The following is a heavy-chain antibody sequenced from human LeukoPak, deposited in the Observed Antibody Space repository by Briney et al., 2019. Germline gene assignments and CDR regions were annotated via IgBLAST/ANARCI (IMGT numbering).Heavy chain of an antibody. J-gene: IGHJ1*01. CDR3: ATGHYRDPAG. CDR2: INQDRSET. D-gene: IGHD5-24*01. V-gene: IGHV3-7*01. Sequence: PGGSLRLSCAASGFTFSDSWMNWVRQAPGKGPEWVANINQDRSETHYVESVKGRFTISRDNAKNSLYLQMNSLRVEDTALYYCATGHYRDPAGRGQGALVTVSA. CDR1: GFTFSDSW.